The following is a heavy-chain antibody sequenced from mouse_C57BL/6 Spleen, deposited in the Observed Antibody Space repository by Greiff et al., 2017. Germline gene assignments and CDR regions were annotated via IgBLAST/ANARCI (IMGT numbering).Heavy chain of an antibody. V-gene: IGHV1-39*01. CDR3: ARVRTVVARGFAY. D-gene: IGHD1-1*01. CDR2: INPNYGTT. Sequence: VQLKESGPELVKPGASVKISCKASGYSFTDYNMNWVKQSNGKSLEWIGVINPNYGTTSYNQKFKGKATLTVDQSSSTAYMQLNSLTSEDSAVYYCARVRTVVARGFAYWGQGTLVTVSA. CDR1: GYSFTDYN. J-gene: IGHJ3*01.